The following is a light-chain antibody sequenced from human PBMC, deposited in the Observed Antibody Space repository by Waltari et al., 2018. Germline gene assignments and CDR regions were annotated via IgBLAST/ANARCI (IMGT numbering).Light chain of an antibody. J-gene: IGLJ2*01. CDR2: GKN. CDR3: NSRDSSGLVV. CDR1: RIRRYY. Sequence: SSELTQDPAVSVALGQTVRITCQGARIRRYYGRWYQQKPGQAPVLVLYGKNNRPSGIPNRFSGSSSGDTASLTITGAQAEDEAAYYCNSRDSSGLVVFGGGTKLTVL. V-gene: IGLV3-19*01.